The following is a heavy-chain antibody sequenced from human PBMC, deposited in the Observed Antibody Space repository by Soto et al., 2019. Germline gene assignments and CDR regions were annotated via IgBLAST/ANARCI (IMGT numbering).Heavy chain of an antibody. CDR1: GYTFSNYG. D-gene: IGHD3-22*01. CDR3: ARDLRSTDYYFPL. V-gene: IGHV1-18*01. CDR2: INGYNGDA. J-gene: IGHJ2*01. Sequence: QVQLVQSGGEVKNPGASVKVSCKASGYTFSNYGISWVRQAPGQGLEWMGWINGYNGDANYAQNLQGRVTVTTDTSTNTVYMEVRSLRFDDQAVYYCARDLRSTDYYFPLWGRGTLVIVSS.